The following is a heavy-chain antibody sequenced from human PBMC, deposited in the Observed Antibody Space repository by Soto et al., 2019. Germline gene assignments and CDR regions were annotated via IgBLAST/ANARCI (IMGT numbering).Heavy chain of an antibody. V-gene: IGHV3-11*01. CDR1: GFTFSDYY. CDR2: ISSSGSTI. J-gene: IGHJ6*02. CDR3: ARGTTTGWDYGMDV. D-gene: IGHD1-7*01. Sequence: GGSLRLSCAASGFTFSDYYMSWIRQAPGKGLEWVSYISSSGSTIYYADSVKGRFTISRDSAKNSLYLQMNSLRAEDTAVYYCARGTTTGWDYGMDVWGQGTTVTVSS.